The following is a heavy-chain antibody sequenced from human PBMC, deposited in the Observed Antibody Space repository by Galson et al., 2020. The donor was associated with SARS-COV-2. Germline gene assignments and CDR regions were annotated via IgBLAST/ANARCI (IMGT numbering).Heavy chain of an antibody. D-gene: IGHD2-2*01. V-gene: IGHV3-33*06. Sequence: GGSLRLSCAASGFTFSSYGMHWVRQAPGKGLEWVAVIWYDGSNKYYADSVKGRFTISRDNSKNTLYLQMNSLRAEDTAVYYCAKDLAVVPAASNDACDIWGQGTMVTVAS. CDR1: GFTFSSYG. CDR3: AKDLAVVPAASNDACDI. CDR2: IWYDGSNK. J-gene: IGHJ3*02.